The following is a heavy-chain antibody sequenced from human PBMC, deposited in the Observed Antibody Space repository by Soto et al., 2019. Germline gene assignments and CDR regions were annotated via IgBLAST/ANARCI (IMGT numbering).Heavy chain of an antibody. Sequence: QVQLQESGPGLMQPSGTLSLTCAVSGGSISDNWWSWVRQPPGKGLEWIGEIYHTGNRHYNPSLEGRVTISVDKSKNHFSLNLNSVTAADTAMYYCARHIAVSGTRGFDYWGQGILVTVSS. CDR3: ARHIAVSGTRGFDY. CDR1: GGSISDNW. V-gene: IGHV4-4*02. D-gene: IGHD6-19*01. CDR2: IYHTGNR. J-gene: IGHJ4*02.